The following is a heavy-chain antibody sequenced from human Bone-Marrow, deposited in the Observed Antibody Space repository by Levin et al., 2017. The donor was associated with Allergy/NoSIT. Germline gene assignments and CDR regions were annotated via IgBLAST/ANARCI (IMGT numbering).Heavy chain of an antibody. J-gene: IGHJ4*02. CDR3: ARVPIVVVTAPLFDY. Sequence: GESLKISCAASGFTFSSYWMHWVRQAPGKGLVWVSRINSDGSSTSYADSVKGRFTISRDNAKNTLYLQMNSLRAEDTAVYYCARVPIVVVTAPLFDYWGQGTLVTVSS. V-gene: IGHV3-74*01. CDR2: INSDGSST. D-gene: IGHD2-21*02. CDR1: GFTFSSYW.